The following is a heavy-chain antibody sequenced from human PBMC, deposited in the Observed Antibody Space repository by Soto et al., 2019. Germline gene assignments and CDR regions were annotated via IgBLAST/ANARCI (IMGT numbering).Heavy chain of an antibody. Sequence: ETLSLTCTVSGGSISSSSYYWGWIRQPPGKGLEWIGSIYYSGSTYYNPSLKSRVTISVDTSKNQFSLKLSSVTAADTAVYYCARHVRVSGAISIYYFDYWGQGTLVTVSS. CDR1: GGSISSSSYY. J-gene: IGHJ4*02. V-gene: IGHV4-39*01. CDR3: ARHVRVSGAISIYYFDY. D-gene: IGHD1-26*01. CDR2: IYYSGST.